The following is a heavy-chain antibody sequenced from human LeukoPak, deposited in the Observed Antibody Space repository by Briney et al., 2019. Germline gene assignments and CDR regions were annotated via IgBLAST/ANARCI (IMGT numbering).Heavy chain of an antibody. Sequence: PGGSLRLSCAASGSNFDHYTMHWVRQAPGKGLEWVSLFSWNGINTHYADSVKGRFTISRDNNKDSLYLQMNSLRTEDTALYYCARDNFGTIDYWGQGTLVTVSS. CDR3: ARDNFGTIDY. J-gene: IGHJ4*02. CDR1: GSNFDHYT. CDR2: FSWNGINT. D-gene: IGHD3/OR15-3a*01. V-gene: IGHV3-43*01.